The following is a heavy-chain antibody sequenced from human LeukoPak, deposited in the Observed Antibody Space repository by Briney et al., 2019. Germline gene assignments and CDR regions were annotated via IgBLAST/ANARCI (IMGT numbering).Heavy chain of an antibody. CDR2: IKQDGSEK. V-gene: IGHV3-7*01. CDR1: GFTFSSYW. J-gene: IGHJ4*02. D-gene: IGHD3-22*01. Sequence: QPGGSLRLSCAASGFTFSSYWMSWVRQAPGKGLEWVANIKQDGSEKYYVDSVKGRFTISRDNAKNSLYLQMNSLRAEDTAVYYCARDVGYYDSSGYLGYWSQGTLVTVSS. CDR3: ARDVGYYDSSGYLGY.